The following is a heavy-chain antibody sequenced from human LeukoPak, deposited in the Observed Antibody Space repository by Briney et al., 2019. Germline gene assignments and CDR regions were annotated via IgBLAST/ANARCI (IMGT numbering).Heavy chain of an antibody. CDR1: GFTFSSYA. D-gene: IGHD3-10*01. CDR3: AREGGNYYAEYFQH. J-gene: IGHJ1*01. Sequence: GRSLRLSCAASGFTFSSYAMHWVRQAPGKGLEWVAVISYDGSNIYYADSVKGRFTISRDNSKNTLYLQMNSLRAEDTAVYYCAREGGNYYAEYFQHWGQGTLVTVSS. CDR2: ISYDGSNI. V-gene: IGHV3-30*04.